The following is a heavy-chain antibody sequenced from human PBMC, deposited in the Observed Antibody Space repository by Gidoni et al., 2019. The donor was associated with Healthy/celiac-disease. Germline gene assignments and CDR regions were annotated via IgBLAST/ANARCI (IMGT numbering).Heavy chain of an antibody. D-gene: IGHD6-13*01. CDR1: GFTFSSYP. CDR3: AKEGIAAAGREFDY. Sequence: EVQLLESGGGLVQPGGSLRLSCAASGFTFSSYPMSWVRQAPGKGLEWVSASSGSGGSTYYAESVKGRFTSSRDNSKNTLYLQMNRLRAEDTDVYYGAKEGIAAAGREFDYWGQGTLVTVSS. V-gene: IGHV3-23*01. J-gene: IGHJ4*02. CDR2: SSGSGGST.